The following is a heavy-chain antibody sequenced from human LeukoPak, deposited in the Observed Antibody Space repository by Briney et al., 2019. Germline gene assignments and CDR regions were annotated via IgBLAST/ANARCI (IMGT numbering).Heavy chain of an antibody. Sequence: PSETLSLTCTVSGGSISSYYWSWVRQPPGKGLEWIGYIYYSGSTNYNPSPKSRVTISVDTSKNQFSLKLSSVTAADTAVYYCARGIYSSGWYAWFDPWGQGTLVTVSS. V-gene: IGHV4-59*08. D-gene: IGHD6-19*01. CDR3: ARGIYSSGWYAWFDP. CDR2: IYYSGST. J-gene: IGHJ5*02. CDR1: GGSISSYY.